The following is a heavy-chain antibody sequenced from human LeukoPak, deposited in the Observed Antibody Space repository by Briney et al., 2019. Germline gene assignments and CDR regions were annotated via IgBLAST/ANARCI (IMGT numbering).Heavy chain of an antibody. J-gene: IGHJ4*02. Sequence: SETLSLTCTVSGGSISSYYWSWIRQPPGKGLEWIGHIYYSGSTNYNPSLKSRVTISIDTSKNQFSLRLSSVTAADTAVYYCVRDLGGRSGHWGQGTLVTVSS. CDR1: GGSISSYY. CDR3: VRDLGGRSGH. D-gene: IGHD1-26*01. CDR2: IYYSGST. V-gene: IGHV4-59*01.